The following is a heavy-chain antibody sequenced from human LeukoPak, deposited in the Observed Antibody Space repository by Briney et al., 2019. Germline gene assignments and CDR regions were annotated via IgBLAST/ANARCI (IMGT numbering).Heavy chain of an antibody. Sequence: TSETLSLTCTVSGGSISSYYWSWIRQPPGKGLEWIGYIYYSGSTNYNPSLKSRVTISVDTSKNQFSLKLSSVTAADTAVYYCARVTVTDFDPWGQGTLVTVSS. CDR2: IYYSGST. V-gene: IGHV4-59*01. J-gene: IGHJ5*02. CDR1: GGSISSYY. D-gene: IGHD4-17*01. CDR3: ARVTVTDFDP.